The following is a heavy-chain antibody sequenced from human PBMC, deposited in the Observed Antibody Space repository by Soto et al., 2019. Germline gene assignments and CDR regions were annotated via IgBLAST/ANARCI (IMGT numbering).Heavy chain of an antibody. CDR3: AKDIRIWEDGYNSFGAFDI. CDR2: ISWDGGST. V-gene: IGHV3-43D*04. J-gene: IGHJ3*02. Sequence: GGSLRLSCAASGFTFDDYATHWVRQAPGKGLEWVSLISWDGGSTYYADSVEGRFTISRDNSKNSLYLQMNSLRAEDTALYYCAKDIRIWEDGYNSFGAFDIWGQGTMVTVSS. CDR1: GFTFDDYA. D-gene: IGHD5-12*01.